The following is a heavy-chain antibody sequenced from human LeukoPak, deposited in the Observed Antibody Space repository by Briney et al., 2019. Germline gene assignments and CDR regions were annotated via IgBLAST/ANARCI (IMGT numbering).Heavy chain of an antibody. CDR3: CGLVQYSSFHRDA. J-gene: IGHJ5*02. Sequence: SETLSLTCAVYGGSFSGYYWSWIRQPPGKGLEWIGEINHSGSTNYNPSLKSRVTISVDTSKNQFSLKLSSVTAADTAVYYCCGLVQYSSFHRDAWGQGTLVTVSS. CDR2: INHSGST. D-gene: IGHD6-6*01. V-gene: IGHV4-34*01. CDR1: GGSFSGYY.